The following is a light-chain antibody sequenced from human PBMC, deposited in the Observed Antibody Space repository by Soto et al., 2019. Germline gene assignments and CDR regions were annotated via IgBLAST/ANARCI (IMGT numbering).Light chain of an antibody. V-gene: IGKV1-39*01. J-gene: IGKJ5*01. CDR2: AAS. CDR1: QSISNH. Sequence: DIQMTQSPSSLSASVEDRVILTCRASQSISNHLNWYQQKPGKAPKLLIFAASSLQSGVPSRFSGSRSGPDFNLTISSLQTEDFATYECQQRYNTTITFGQGTRLEIK. CDR3: QQRYNTTIT.